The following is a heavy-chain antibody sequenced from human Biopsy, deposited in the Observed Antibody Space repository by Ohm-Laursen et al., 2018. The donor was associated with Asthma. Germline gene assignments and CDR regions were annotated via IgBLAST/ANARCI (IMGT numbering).Heavy chain of an antibody. D-gene: IGHD3-22*01. CDR1: GDSITSGGCC. CDR2: IHHSGTS. V-gene: IGHV4-31*03. J-gene: IGHJ6*02. Sequence: TLSLTCTVSGDSITSGGCCWNWIRQHPGKGLEWIGYIHHSGTSYFNPPLKSRVSFSRDTSKNQFSLRLSSVTAADTAMYYCARIPRRSGSYFVDVWGPGTTVTVSS. CDR3: ARIPRRSGSYFVDV.